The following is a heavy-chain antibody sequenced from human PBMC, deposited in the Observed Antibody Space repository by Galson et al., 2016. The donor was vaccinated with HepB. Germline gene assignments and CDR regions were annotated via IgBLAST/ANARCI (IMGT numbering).Heavy chain of an antibody. Sequence: SVKVSCKASGYTFTSYGFSWVRQAPGHGLEWMGWISVYPGNTKYAQKLQGRVTMTTDTSTSTVYMELRTLRSDDPAVSYCARDDRTLVPPAWYFDLWGRGTLITVSS. CDR1: GYTFTSYG. J-gene: IGHJ2*01. CDR3: ARDDRTLVPPAWYFDL. V-gene: IGHV1-18*04. CDR2: ISVYPGNT. D-gene: IGHD4-23*01.